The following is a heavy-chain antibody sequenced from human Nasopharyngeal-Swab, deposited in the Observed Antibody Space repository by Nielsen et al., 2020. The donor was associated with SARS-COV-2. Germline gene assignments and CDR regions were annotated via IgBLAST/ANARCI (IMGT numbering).Heavy chain of an antibody. CDR3: AKDDVVRGDAFDF. CDR2: ISASGSST. J-gene: IGHJ3*01. D-gene: IGHD3-10*01. V-gene: IGHV3-23*01. CDR1: GFTFNIYA. Sequence: GESLKISCAASGFTFNIYAMAWVRRAPGRGLEWVSAISASGSSTYYRNSVKGRFSISRDNSKNTLFLQMNSLTVDDTALYYCAKDDVVRGDAFDFWGQGTMVTVSS.